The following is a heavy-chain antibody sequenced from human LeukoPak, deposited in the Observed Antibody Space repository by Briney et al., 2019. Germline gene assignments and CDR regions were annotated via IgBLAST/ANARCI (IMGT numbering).Heavy chain of an antibody. CDR3: ARGFSERYYFDY. V-gene: IGHV4-30-2*01. Sequence: SETLSLTCAVSGGSISSGGYSWSWIRQPPGKGLEWIGYIYHSGSTYYNPSLKSRVTISVDRSKNQFSLKLSSVTAADTAVYYCARGFSERYYFDYWGQGTLVTVSS. CDR2: IYHSGST. D-gene: IGHD1-1*01. J-gene: IGHJ4*02. CDR1: GGSISSGGYS.